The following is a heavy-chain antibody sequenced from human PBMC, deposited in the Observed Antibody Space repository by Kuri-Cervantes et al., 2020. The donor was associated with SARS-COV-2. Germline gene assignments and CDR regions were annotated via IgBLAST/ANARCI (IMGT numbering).Heavy chain of an antibody. CDR1: GYTVTELS. Sequence: ASVNVSCKVSGYTVTELSMHGVRQAPGKGLEWMGGFDPEYGEIIYAQKFQGRVTMTEDTSTDTEYMELSSLRSDDTAVYYCATVDYDSYGYSWHFDSWGHGTLVTVSS. D-gene: IGHD3-22*01. J-gene: IGHJ4*01. CDR3: ATVDYDSYGYSWHFDS. V-gene: IGHV1-24*01. CDR2: FDPEYGEI.